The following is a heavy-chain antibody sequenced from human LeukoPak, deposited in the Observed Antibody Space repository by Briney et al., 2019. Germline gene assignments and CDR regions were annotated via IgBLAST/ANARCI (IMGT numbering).Heavy chain of an antibody. J-gene: IGHJ4*02. D-gene: IGHD6-19*01. CDR3: ARGGSGSLYLDY. CDR1: GFTFSSYA. CDR2: ISYDGSNK. Sequence: PGGSLRLSCAASGFTFSSYAMSWVRQAPGKGLEWVAVISYDGSNKYYADSVKGRFTISRDNSKNTLYLQMNSLRAEDTAVYYCARGGSGSLYLDYWGQGTLVTVSS. V-gene: IGHV3-30*04.